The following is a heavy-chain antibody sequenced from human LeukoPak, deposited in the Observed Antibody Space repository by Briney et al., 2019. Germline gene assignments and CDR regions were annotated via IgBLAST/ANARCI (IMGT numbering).Heavy chain of an antibody. D-gene: IGHD3-9*01. CDR2: IYYSGST. CDR1: GGSISSYY. CDR3: ARDVQSQLRYFDWLLNS. Sequence: SETLSLTCTVSGGSISSYYWSWIRQPPGKGLEWIGYIYYSGSTNYNPSLKSRVTISVDTSKNQFSLKLSSVTAADTAVYYCARDVQSQLRYFDWLLNSWGQGTLVTVSS. V-gene: IGHV4-59*01. J-gene: IGHJ4*02.